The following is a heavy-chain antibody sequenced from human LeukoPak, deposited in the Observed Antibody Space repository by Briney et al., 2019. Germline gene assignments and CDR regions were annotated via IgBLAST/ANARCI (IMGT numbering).Heavy chain of an antibody. CDR3: ARADRLDGGPYLIGP. CDR1: GYSFTDYY. V-gene: IGHV1-2*02. J-gene: IGHJ5*02. D-gene: IGHD2-21*01. Sequence: ASVKVSCKTSGYSFTDYYMHWVRQAPGQGLEWMGWINPNSGGTSSAQKFQGRVSMTRDTSITTVYMEVSWLTSDDTAIYYCARADRLDGGPYLIGPWGQGTLVTVSS. CDR2: INPNSGGT.